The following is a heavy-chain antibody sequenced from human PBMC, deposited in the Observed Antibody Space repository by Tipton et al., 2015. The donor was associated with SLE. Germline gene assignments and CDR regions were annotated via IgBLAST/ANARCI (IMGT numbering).Heavy chain of an antibody. CDR3: ARGAAARHWFDP. V-gene: IGHV4-34*01. Sequence: TLSLTCAVYGGSFSGYYWSWIRQPPGKGLEGIGEINHSGSTNYNPSLKSRVTISVDTSKNQFSLKLSSVTAADTAVYYCARGAAARHWFDPWGQGTLVTVSS. J-gene: IGHJ5*02. CDR1: GGSFSGYY. D-gene: IGHD6-6*01. CDR2: INHSGST.